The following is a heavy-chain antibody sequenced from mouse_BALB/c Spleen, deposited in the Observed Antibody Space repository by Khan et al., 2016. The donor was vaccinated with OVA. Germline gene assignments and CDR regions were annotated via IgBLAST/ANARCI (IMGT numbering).Heavy chain of an antibody. CDR2: ISPGSGDT. V-gene: IGHV1-77*01. CDR3: ARRNYFGYTFAY. D-gene: IGHD1-2*01. Sequence: QVQLQQSGAELARPGASVKLSCKASGYTFTDYYINWVKQRTGQGLEWIGEISPGSGDTYYNERFKGTAPLTADKSSSTAYMQLSSLTSEASAVYFCARRNYFGYTFAYWGQGTLVTVSA. J-gene: IGHJ3*01. CDR1: GYTFTDYY.